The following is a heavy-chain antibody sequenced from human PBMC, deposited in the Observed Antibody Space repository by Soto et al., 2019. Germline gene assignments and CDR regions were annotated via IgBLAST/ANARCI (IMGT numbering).Heavy chain of an antibody. CDR3: ARSAVSPFGGLIGPFDY. Sequence: QVQLVQSGAEEKKPGASVKVSCKASGYTFTGYAMHWVRQAPGQRLEWMGWINAGNGNTKYSRKFQGRVTITRDTSASKAYMELSSLRSEDTAVYYCARSAVSPFGGLIGPFDYWGQGNLVTVSS. V-gene: IGHV1-3*05. CDR2: INAGNGNT. D-gene: IGHD3-16*02. J-gene: IGHJ4*02. CDR1: GYTFTGYA.